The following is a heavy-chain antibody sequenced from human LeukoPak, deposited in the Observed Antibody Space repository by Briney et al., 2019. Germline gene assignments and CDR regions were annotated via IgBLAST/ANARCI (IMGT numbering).Heavy chain of an antibody. CDR2: INLNSGGT. V-gene: IGHV1-2*02. Sequence: ASVKVSCKASGYTFTGYYMHWVRQAPGQGLEWMGWINLNSGGTNYAQKFQGRVTMTRDTSTSTAYMELSRLRSDDTAVYYCARARNYYDSSGSFDYWGQGTLVTVSS. D-gene: IGHD3-22*01. J-gene: IGHJ4*02. CDR3: ARARNYYDSSGSFDY. CDR1: GYTFTGYY.